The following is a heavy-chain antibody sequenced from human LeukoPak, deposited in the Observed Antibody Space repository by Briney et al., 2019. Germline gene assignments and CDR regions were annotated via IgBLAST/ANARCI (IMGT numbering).Heavy chain of an antibody. V-gene: IGHV3-7*01. CDR1: GFTFSRRW. J-gene: IGHJ4*02. CDR3: LRDLNWSLDQ. CDR2: INQDGTDK. D-gene: IGHD1-20*01. Sequence: PGGSLRLSCAASGFTFSRRWMSWLRQAPGKGLEWVANINQDGTDKYYVDSVKGRFTISRDNAKNTLYLQMNSLRAEDTAVYYCLRDLNWSLDQWGQGTLVTVSS.